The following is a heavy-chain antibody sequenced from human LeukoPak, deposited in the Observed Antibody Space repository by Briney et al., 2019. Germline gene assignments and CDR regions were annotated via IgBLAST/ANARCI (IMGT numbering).Heavy chain of an antibody. CDR2: IYYSGST. D-gene: IGHD1-26*01. CDR3: ARGRSNYYGMDV. Sequence: SETLSLTCTVSGGSISSYYWSWIRQPPGKGLEWIGYIYYSGSTNYNPSLKSRVTMSVDTSKNLFSLKVSSVTAADTAVYYCARGRSNYYGMDVWGQGTTVTVSS. J-gene: IGHJ6*02. V-gene: IGHV4-59*01. CDR1: GGSISSYY.